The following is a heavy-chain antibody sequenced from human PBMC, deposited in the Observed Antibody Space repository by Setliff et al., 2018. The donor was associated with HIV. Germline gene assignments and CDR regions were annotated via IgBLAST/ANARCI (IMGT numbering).Heavy chain of an antibody. V-gene: IGHV1-46*01. CDR3: ARCYYDSSGPTDAFDI. D-gene: IGHD3-22*01. J-gene: IGHJ3*02. Sequence: RASVKVSCKASGYTFTNYYIHWVRQAPGQGLEWMGLINPSGGSASYAQKFQGRLTMTRDTSRSTVYMELSSLRSEDTAVYYCARCYYDSSGPTDAFDIWGQGTVVTVSS. CDR1: GYTFTNYY. CDR2: INPSGGSA.